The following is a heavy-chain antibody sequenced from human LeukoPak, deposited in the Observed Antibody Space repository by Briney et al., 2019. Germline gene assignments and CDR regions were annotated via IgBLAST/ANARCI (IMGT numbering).Heavy chain of an antibody. V-gene: IGHV4-61*02. D-gene: IGHD5-18*01. Sequence: TSETLSLTCTVSGGSISSGSYYWSWIRQPAGKGLEWIGRIYTSGSTNYNPSLKSRVTMSVDTSKNQFSLKLSSVTAADTAVYYCARDQVYSYGAYYYYYMDVWGKGTTVTVSS. J-gene: IGHJ6*03. CDR1: GGSISSGSYY. CDR2: IYTSGST. CDR3: ARDQVYSYGAYYYYYMDV.